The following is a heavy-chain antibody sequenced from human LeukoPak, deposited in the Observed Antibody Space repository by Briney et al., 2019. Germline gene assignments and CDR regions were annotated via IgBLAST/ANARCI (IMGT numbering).Heavy chain of an antibody. D-gene: IGHD1-7*01. CDR2: IKSDGSSA. CDR1: GFTLSGYW. V-gene: IGHV3-74*01. CDR3: ARVLSTTDFDY. Sequence: GGSLRLSCAASGFTLSGYWMHWVRQAPGKGLVWVSRIKSDGSSAIYADSVKGRFTISRDNAKNTLYLQMTSLRAEDTAVYYCARVLSTTDFDYWGQGTLVTVSS. J-gene: IGHJ4*02.